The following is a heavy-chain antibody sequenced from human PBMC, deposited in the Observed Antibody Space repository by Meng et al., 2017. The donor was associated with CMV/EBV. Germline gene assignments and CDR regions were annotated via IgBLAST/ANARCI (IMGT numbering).Heavy chain of an antibody. CDR1: GFSLSTSGVG. CDR3: EHRYYDSSIGWFDP. J-gene: IGHJ5*02. CDR2: IYWNDDK. D-gene: IGHD3-22*01. Sequence: SGPTLVKPTQTLTLTCTFSGFSLSTSGVGVGWIRQPPGKALEWLALIYWNDDKRYSPSLKSRLTITKDTSKNQVVLTMTNMDPVDTATYYCEHRYYDSSIGWFDPWGQGTLVTVSS. V-gene: IGHV2-5*01.